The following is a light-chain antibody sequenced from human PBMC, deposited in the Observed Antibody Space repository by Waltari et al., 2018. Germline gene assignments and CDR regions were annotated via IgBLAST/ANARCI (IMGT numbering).Light chain of an antibody. CDR2: EVI. V-gene: IGLV2-23*02. Sequence: QSALTQPASVSGTPGQSITISCTGTTSDVGNYDLVSWYQHNPGKAPKLLICEVIKRPSGGSSRFSGSKSGRTASLIISGLQPDDEADYYCCSYAGRGTYVFGSGTKVTVL. CDR1: TSDVGNYDL. J-gene: IGLJ1*01. CDR3: CSYAGRGTYV.